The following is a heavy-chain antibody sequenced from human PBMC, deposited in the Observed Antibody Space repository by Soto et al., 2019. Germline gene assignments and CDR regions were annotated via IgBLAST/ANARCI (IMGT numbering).Heavy chain of an antibody. D-gene: IGHD2-15*01. Sequence: ASVKVSCKASGGTFSSYAISWVRQAPGQGLEWMGGIIPIFGTANYAQKFQGRVTITADESTSTAYMELSSLRSEDTAVYYCARDVPPIVVVVAASQPHWFDPWGQGTLVTVSS. CDR1: GGTFSSYA. V-gene: IGHV1-69*13. CDR3: ARDVPPIVVVVAASQPHWFDP. J-gene: IGHJ5*02. CDR2: IIPIFGTA.